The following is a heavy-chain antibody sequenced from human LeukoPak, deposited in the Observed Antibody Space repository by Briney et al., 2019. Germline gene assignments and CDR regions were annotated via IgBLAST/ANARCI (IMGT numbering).Heavy chain of an antibody. D-gene: IGHD6-19*01. Sequence: YXSWIRXPPGKGLEWIGEINHSGSTNYNPSLKSRVTISVDTSKNQFSLKLNSVTAADTAVYYCARGGGSGRLLGYFDLWGRGTLVTVSS. V-gene: IGHV4-34*01. CDR3: ARGGGSGRLLGYFDL. CDR2: INHSGST. CDR1: Y. J-gene: IGHJ2*01.